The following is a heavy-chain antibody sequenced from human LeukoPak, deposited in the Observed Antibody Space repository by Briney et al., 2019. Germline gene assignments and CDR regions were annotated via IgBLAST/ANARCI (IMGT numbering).Heavy chain of an antibody. CDR3: ARFEGYWQNWFDP. J-gene: IGHJ5*02. D-gene: IGHD2-8*02. V-gene: IGHV4-39*01. CDR1: GGSISSSSYY. CDR2: IYYSGST. Sequence: PSETLSLICAVSGGSISSSSYYWGWIRQPPGKGLEWIGSIYYSGSTYYNPSLKSRVTISVDTSKNQFSLKLSSVTAADTAVYYCARFEGYWQNWFDPWGQGTLVTVSS.